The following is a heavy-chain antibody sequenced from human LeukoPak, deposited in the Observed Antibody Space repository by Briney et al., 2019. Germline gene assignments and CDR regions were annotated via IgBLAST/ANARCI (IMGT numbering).Heavy chain of an antibody. CDR1: GFTFNIYS. CDR2: ISGTSNYI. CDR3: ARHSSTTALFHAFDI. D-gene: IGHD2/OR15-2a*01. V-gene: IGHV3-21*01. J-gene: IGHJ3*02. Sequence: GGSLRLSCAASGFTFNIYSMNWVRQAPGKGLEWVSSISGTSNYIYYADSVKGRFTISRDNAKNSLYLHMNSLRAEDTAVYYCARHSSTTALFHAFDIWGQGTMVTVSS.